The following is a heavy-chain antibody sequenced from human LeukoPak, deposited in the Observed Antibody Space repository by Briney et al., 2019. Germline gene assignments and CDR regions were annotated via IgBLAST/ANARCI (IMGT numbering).Heavy chain of an antibody. D-gene: IGHD1-1*01. CDR2: ISAYNGNT. CDR3: ARDSPLYNWNDVASYYYYGMDV. Sequence: ASVKVSCKASGYTFTGYGISWVRQAPGQGLEWMGWISAYNGNTNYAQKLQGRVTMTIDTSTSTAYMELRSLRSDDTAVYYCARDSPLYNWNDVASYYYYGMDVWGQGTTVTVSS. CDR1: GYTFTGYG. V-gene: IGHV1-18*01. J-gene: IGHJ6*02.